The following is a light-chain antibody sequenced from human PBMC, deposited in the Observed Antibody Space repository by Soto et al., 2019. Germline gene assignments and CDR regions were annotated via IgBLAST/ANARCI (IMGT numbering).Light chain of an antibody. CDR3: QHYGSSPPLT. J-gene: IGKJ4*01. Sequence: EFVLTQSPGTLSLSPGERATLSCRASQSVSSTFLAWYQQKPGQPPRLLIYGASTRGTGIPDRFSGSGSGTVFTLTISRLEPEDFAVYYCQHYGSSPPLTFGGGTKVVIK. V-gene: IGKV3-20*01. CDR1: QSVSSTF. CDR2: GAS.